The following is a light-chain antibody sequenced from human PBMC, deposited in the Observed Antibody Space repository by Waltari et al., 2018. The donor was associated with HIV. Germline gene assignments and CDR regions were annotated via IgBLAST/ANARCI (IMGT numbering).Light chain of an antibody. CDR3: CSYASSSSYVM. Sequence: QSALTQPASVSGSPGQSITISCPGTRRDVGIFNLVSWYQQYPGKAPKLMIYEVSQRPSGVSNRFSGSKSGNTASLTISGLQAEDEADYYCCSYASSSSYVMFGGGTKLTVL. V-gene: IGLV2-23*02. J-gene: IGLJ3*02. CDR2: EVS. CDR1: RRDVGIFNL.